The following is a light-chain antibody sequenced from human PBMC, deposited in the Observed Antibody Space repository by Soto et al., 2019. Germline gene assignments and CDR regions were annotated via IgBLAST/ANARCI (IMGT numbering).Light chain of an antibody. CDR3: KQYGRXPFT. J-gene: IGKJ3*01. CDR2: GAS. V-gene: IGKV3-20*01. CDR1: QSVSSNY. Sequence: EIVMTQSPGTLSLSPGETATLSCRAIQSVSSNYVAWFHQKPGQAPMLLIYGASSRATGAPDRFSASGSGTDFTLTISRLEPEDFAVYYSKQYGRXPFTYGPGTKVXI.